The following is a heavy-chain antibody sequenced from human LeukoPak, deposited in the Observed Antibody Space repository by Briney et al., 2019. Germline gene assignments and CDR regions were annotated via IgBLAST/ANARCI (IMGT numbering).Heavy chain of an antibody. CDR2: INHSGST. CDR3: ASTLFGGGYCSSTSCYGDDAFDI. V-gene: IGHV4-34*01. D-gene: IGHD2-2*01. J-gene: IGHJ3*02. CDR1: GGSLSGYY. Sequence: SETLSLTCAVYGGSLSGYYWTWIRQPPGKGLEWIGEINHSGSTNYNPSLKSRVTISVDTSKNQFSLKLSSVTAADTAVYYCASTLFGGGYCSSTSCYGDDAFDIWGQGTMVTVSS.